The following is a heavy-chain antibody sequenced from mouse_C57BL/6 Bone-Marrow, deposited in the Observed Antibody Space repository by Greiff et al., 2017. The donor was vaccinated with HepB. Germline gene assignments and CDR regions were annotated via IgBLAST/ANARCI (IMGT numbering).Heavy chain of an antibody. J-gene: IGHJ4*01. D-gene: IGHD3-2*02. CDR3: ARDSSGYDYAMDY. CDR2: IDPEDGET. V-gene: IGHV14-2*01. CDR1: GFNIKDYY. Sequence: VQLQQSGAELVKPGASVKLSCTASGFNIKDYYMHWVKQRTEQGLEWIGRIDPEDGETKYAPKFQGKATITADTTANTAYQQLSSRTSEDTAVYYCARDSSGYDYAMDYWGQGTSVTVSS.